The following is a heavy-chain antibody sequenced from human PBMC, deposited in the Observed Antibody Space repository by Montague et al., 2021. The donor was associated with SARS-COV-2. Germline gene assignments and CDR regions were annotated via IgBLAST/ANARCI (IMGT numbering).Heavy chain of an antibody. Sequence: SETLSLTCAVYGGSFSSYYWCWLRLPLRRGKEWDSVVSHSGTANYNPSLKSRVSLSLDTSTNQFTLKLTSVTATDTAMYYCAKERAVVRAAMTLVAFDLWGQGTMVTVSS. CDR3: AKERAVVRAAMTLVAFDL. D-gene: IGHD2-2*01. CDR2: VSHSGTA. CDR1: GGSFSSYY. V-gene: IGHV4-34*01. J-gene: IGHJ3*01.